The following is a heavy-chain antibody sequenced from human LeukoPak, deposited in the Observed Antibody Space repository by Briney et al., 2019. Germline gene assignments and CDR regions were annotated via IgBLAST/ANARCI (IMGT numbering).Heavy chain of an antibody. CDR3: AREVGDSSGYYLGIHYYYYYGMDV. CDR1: GFTFSSYG. V-gene: IGHV3-33*01. J-gene: IGHJ6*02. Sequence: PGGSLRLSCAASGFTFSSYGMHWVRQAPGKGLEWVAVIWYDGSNKYYADSVKGRFTISRDNSKNTLYLQMNSLRAEDTAVYYCAREVGDSSGYYLGIHYYYYYGMDVWGQGTTVTVSS. D-gene: IGHD3-22*01. CDR2: IWYDGSNK.